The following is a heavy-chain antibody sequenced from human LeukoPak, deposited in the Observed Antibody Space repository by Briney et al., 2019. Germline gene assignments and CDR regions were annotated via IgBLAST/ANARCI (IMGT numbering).Heavy chain of an antibody. Sequence: SETLPLTCTVSGGSISSGSYYWSWIRQPAGKGLEWIGRIYTSGSTNYNPSLKSRVTISVDTSKNQFSLKLSSVTAADTAVYYCARQTYDFWSGPIDYWGQGTLVTVSS. CDR3: ARQTYDFWSGPIDY. CDR1: GGSISSGSYY. V-gene: IGHV4-61*02. D-gene: IGHD3-3*01. J-gene: IGHJ4*02. CDR2: IYTSGST.